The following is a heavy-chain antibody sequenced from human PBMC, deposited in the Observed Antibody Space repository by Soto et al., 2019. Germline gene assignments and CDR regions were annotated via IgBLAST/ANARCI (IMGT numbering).Heavy chain of an antibody. V-gene: IGHV3-33*01. D-gene: IGHD6-13*01. Sequence: RRLSCAASGFTFRSYGMHWVRQAPGKGLEWVALIWYDGSNKYYADSVKGRFTISRDNSKNTLYLQMNSLRAEDTVVYYCARAAGGTESYSSLDVWGQGTTVTV. CDR3: ARAAGGTESYSSLDV. CDR2: IWYDGSNK. J-gene: IGHJ6*02. CDR1: GFTFRSYG.